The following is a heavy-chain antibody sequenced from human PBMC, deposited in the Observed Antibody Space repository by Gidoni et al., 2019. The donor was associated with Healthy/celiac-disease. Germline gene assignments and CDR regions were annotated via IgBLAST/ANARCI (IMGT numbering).Heavy chain of an antibody. V-gene: IGHV3-49*03. J-gene: IGHJ4*02. CDR1: GFTFGAYA. CDR2: IRSKAYGGTT. D-gene: IGHD6-6*01. Sequence: EVQLVASGGGLVQPGRSLRLPCTASGFTFGAYAMSWFRQAPGKGLEWVGVIRSKAYGGTTEYAASVKGRFTISRDDSKSIAYLQMNSLKTEDTAVYYCTRFEYSSFLFDYWGQGTLVTVSS. CDR3: TRFEYSSFLFDY.